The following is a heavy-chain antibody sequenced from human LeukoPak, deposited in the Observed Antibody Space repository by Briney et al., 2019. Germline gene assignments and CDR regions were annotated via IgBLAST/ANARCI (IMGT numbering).Heavy chain of an antibody. Sequence: SETLSLTCTVSGGSISSYYWSWIRQPPGKGLEWIGYIYYSGSTNYNPSLKSRVTMSVDTSKNQFSLKLSSVTAADTAVYYCARSDYYDSSGYVFDYWGQGTLVTVSS. D-gene: IGHD3-22*01. CDR2: IYYSGST. CDR3: ARSDYYDSSGYVFDY. V-gene: IGHV4-59*01. J-gene: IGHJ4*02. CDR1: GGSISSYY.